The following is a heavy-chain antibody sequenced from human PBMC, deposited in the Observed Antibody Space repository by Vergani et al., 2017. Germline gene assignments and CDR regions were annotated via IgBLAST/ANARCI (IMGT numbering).Heavy chain of an antibody. CDR2: IYYSGST. D-gene: IGHD2-2*01. Sequence: QLQLQESGPGLVKPPETLSLTCTVSGGSISSSSYYWGWIRQPPGKGLEWIGSIYYSGSTNYNPSLKSRVTISVDTSKNQFSLKLSSVTAADTDVYYCASLGVPAANQNWFDPWGQGTLVTVSS. V-gene: IGHV4-39*07. J-gene: IGHJ5*02. CDR3: ASLGVPAANQNWFDP. CDR1: GGSISSSSYY.